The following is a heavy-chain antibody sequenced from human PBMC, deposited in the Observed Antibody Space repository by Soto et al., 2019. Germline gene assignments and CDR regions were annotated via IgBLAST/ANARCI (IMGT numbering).Heavy chain of an antibody. Sequence: GGSLRLSCAASGFTFSSYAMSWVRQAPGKGLEWVSAISGSGGSTYYADSVKGRFTISRDNSKNTLYLQMNSLRAEDTAVYYCAKDRTYYYDSSGYSDYWGQGTLVTVS. V-gene: IGHV3-23*01. CDR2: ISGSGGST. D-gene: IGHD3-22*01. CDR3: AKDRTYYYDSSGYSDY. J-gene: IGHJ4*02. CDR1: GFTFSSYA.